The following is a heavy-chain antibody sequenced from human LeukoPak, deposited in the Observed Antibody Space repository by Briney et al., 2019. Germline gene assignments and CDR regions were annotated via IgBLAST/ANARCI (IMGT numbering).Heavy chain of an antibody. Sequence: ASVKVSCKASGYTFTYRYLHWVRQAPGQALEWMGWITPFNGNTNYAQKFQDRVTITRDRSMSTAYMELSSLRSEDTAMYYCASEKNSGSYHYFDYWGQGTLVTVSS. V-gene: IGHV1-45*02. CDR3: ASEKNSGSYHYFDY. CDR1: GYTFTYRY. J-gene: IGHJ4*02. D-gene: IGHD1-26*01. CDR2: ITPFNGNT.